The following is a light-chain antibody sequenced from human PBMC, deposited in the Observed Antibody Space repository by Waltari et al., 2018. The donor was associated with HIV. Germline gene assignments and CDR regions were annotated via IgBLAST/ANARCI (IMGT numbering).Light chain of an antibody. J-gene: IGLJ2*01. CDR2: GRN. CDR3: NSRDSSGHHVV. V-gene: IGLV3-19*01. Sequence: SSELTQDPAVSVALGQPVRITCQGDSLRRYYASWYQEKPGKAPVLVIYGRNNRPSGIPDRFSGSSSGNTASLTITGAQAEDEADYYCNSRDSSGHHVVFGGGTKLTVL. CDR1: SLRRYY.